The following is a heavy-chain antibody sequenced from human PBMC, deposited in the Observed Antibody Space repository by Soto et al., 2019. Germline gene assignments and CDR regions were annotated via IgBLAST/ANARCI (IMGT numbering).Heavy chain of an antibody. Sequence: QVQLQQWGAGLLKPSETLSLTCAVYGGSFSGYYWSWIRQPPGKGLEWIGEINHSGSTNYNPSLKSRVTISVDTSKNQFSLKLSSVTAADTAVYYCARGVIRKDWGSYRPTFDYWGQGTLVTVSS. CDR1: GGSFSGYY. D-gene: IGHD3-16*02. V-gene: IGHV4-34*01. CDR3: ARGVIRKDWGSYRPTFDY. CDR2: INHSGST. J-gene: IGHJ4*02.